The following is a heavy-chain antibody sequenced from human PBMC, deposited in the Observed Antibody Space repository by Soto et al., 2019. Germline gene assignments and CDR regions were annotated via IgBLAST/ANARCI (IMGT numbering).Heavy chain of an antibody. D-gene: IGHD3-3*01. V-gene: IGHV1-69*06. CDR3: ASRGGDFWSGYSEPYYYYGMDV. Sequence: QVQLVQSGAEVKKPGSSVKVSCKASGGTFSSYAISWVRQAPGQGLEWMGGIIPIFGTANYAQKFQGRVTITADKSTSTAYMELSSLRSEDTAVYYCASRGGDFWSGYSEPYYYYGMDVWGQGTTVTVSS. J-gene: IGHJ6*02. CDR2: IIPIFGTA. CDR1: GGTFSSYA.